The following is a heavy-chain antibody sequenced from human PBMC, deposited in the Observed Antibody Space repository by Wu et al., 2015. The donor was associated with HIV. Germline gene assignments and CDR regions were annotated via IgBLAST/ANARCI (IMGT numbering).Heavy chain of an antibody. CDR1: GGTFSSYA. V-gene: IGHV1-18*01. Sequence: QVQLVQSGAEVKKPGSSVKVSCKASGGTFSSYAISWVRQAPGQGLEWMGWISGWDDNTNFAQKFQARVSMTTDTSTSTAYMELRSLRSDDTAVYYCAREGGPMVRSLDYWGRGNAGHRLL. D-gene: IGHD3-10*01. J-gene: IGHJ4*02. CDR2: ISGWDDNT. CDR3: AREGGPMVRSLDY.